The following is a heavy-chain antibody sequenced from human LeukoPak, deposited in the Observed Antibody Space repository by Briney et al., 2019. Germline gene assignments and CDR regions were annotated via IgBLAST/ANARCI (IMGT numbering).Heavy chain of an antibody. CDR3: ARLGVPAARRRYFQH. CDR1: GFTFDDYA. J-gene: IGHJ1*01. Sequence: GRSLRLSCAASGFTFDDYAMHWVRQAPGKGLEWVSGISWNSGSIGYAGSVKGRFTISRDNAKNSLYLQMNSLRSEDTAVYYCARLGVPAARRRYFQHWGQGTLVTVSS. CDR2: ISWNSGSI. D-gene: IGHD2-2*01. V-gene: IGHV3-9*01.